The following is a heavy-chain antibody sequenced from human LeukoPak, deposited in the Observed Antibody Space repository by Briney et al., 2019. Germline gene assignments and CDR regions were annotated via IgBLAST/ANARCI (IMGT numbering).Heavy chain of an antibody. CDR2: ISGSGGST. Sequence: PGGSLRLSCAASGFTFSSYAMSWVRQAPGKGLEWVSAISGSGGSTYYADSVKGRFTISRDNPKNTLYLQMNSLRAEDTAVYYCAKTSGVVVVPAALLHHYWGQGTLVTVSS. J-gene: IGHJ4*02. V-gene: IGHV3-23*01. CDR3: AKTSGVVVVPAALLHHY. D-gene: IGHD2-2*01. CDR1: GFTFSSYA.